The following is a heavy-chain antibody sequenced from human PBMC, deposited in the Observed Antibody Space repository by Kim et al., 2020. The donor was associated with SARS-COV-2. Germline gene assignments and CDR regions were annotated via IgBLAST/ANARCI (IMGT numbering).Heavy chain of an antibody. CDR1: GFTFSSYG. V-gene: IGHV3-33*06. J-gene: IGHJ3*02. D-gene: IGHD3-16*01. CDR2: IWYDGSNK. CDR3: AKDLGDEAFDI. Sequence: GGSLRLSCAASGFTFSSYGMHWVRQAPGKGLEWVAVIWYDGSNKYYADYVKGRFTISRDNSKNTLYLQMNSLRAEDTAVYYCAKDLGDEAFDIWGQGTMVTVSS.